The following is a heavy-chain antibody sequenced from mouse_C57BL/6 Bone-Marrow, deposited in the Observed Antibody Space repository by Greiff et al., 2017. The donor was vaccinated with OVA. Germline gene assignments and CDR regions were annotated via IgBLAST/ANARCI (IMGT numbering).Heavy chain of an antibody. V-gene: IGHV1-82*01. Sequence: VMLVESGPELPKPGASVKISCKASGYAFSSSWMNWVKQRPGKGLEWIGRIYPGDGDTNYNGKFKGKATLTADKSSSTAYMQLSSLTSEDSAVYFCATLITTVVSDWYFDVWGTGTTVTVSS. CDR1: GYAFSSSW. CDR3: ATLITTVVSDWYFDV. J-gene: IGHJ1*03. D-gene: IGHD1-1*01. CDR2: IYPGDGDT.